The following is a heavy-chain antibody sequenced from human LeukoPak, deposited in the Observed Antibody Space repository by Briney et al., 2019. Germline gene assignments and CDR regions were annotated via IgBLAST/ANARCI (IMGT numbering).Heavy chain of an antibody. J-gene: IGHJ6*03. D-gene: IGHD6-6*01. CDR3: ARPGSSSSWDYYYMDV. CDR2: ISSSSSYI. CDR1: GFTFSSYS. V-gene: IGHV3-21*01. Sequence: PGGSLRLACAASGFTFSSYSMNWVRQAPGKGLEWVSSISSSSSYIYYADSVKGRFTISRDNAKNSLYLQMNSLRAEDTAVYYCARPGSSSSWDYYYMDVWGKGTTVTVSS.